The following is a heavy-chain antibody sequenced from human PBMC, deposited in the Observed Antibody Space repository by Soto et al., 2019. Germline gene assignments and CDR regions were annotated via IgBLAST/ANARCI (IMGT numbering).Heavy chain of an antibody. CDR2: IIPIFGTA. CDR1: GGTFSSYA. V-gene: IGHV1-69*13. Sequence: ASVKVSCKASGGTFSSYAISWVRQAPGQGLEWMGGIIPIFGTANYAQKFQGRVTITADESTSTAYMELSSLRSEDTAVYYCARDWDSLVVVAATPGDYYYYYGMDVWGQGTTVTVSS. J-gene: IGHJ6*02. CDR3: ARDWDSLVVVAATPGDYYYYYGMDV. D-gene: IGHD2-15*01.